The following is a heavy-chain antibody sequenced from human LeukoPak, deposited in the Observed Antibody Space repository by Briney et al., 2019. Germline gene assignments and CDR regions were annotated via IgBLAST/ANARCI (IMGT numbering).Heavy chain of an antibody. Sequence: SETLSLTCTVSGGSISSYYWSWIRQPPGKGLEWIGYIYYSGSTNYNPSLRSRVTISVDTSKNQFSLKLSSVTAADTAVYYCARNYYGMDVWGQGTTVTVSS. V-gene: IGHV4-59*01. CDR1: GGSISSYY. J-gene: IGHJ6*02. CDR2: IYYSGST. CDR3: ARNYYGMDV.